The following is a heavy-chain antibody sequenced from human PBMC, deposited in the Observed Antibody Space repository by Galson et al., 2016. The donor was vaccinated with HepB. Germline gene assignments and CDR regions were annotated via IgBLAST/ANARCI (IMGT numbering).Heavy chain of an antibody. V-gene: IGHV3-11*06. J-gene: IGHJ5*02. CDR1: GFTFSDYY. CDR2: ISSSGIYT. D-gene: IGHD5-12*01. Sequence: SLRLSCAASGFTFSDYYMSWIRQAPGKGLEWVSYISSSGIYTNYADSVKGRFTISRDNANNSLYLQMNSLRADDTAVYYCAREVGGDSGYDPWGQGTLVTVSS. CDR3: AREVGGDSGYDP.